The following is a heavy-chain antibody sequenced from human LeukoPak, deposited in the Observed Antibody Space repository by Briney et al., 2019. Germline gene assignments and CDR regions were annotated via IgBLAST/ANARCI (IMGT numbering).Heavy chain of an antibody. D-gene: IGHD6-19*01. CDR3: ARGGQWLAPGPDY. CDR1: GASISSGGYY. V-gene: IGHV4-31*03. J-gene: IGHJ4*02. CDR2: MYYSGNT. Sequence: SQTLSLTCTVSGASISSGGYYWSWIRQHPGKGLEWIGYMYYSGNTYYNPSLKSRVTISVDTSKNQFSLRLSSVTAADMAMYYCARGGQWLAPGPDYWGQGTLVTVSS.